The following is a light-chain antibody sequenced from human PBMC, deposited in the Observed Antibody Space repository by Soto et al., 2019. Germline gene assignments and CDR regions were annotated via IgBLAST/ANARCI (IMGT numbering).Light chain of an antibody. J-gene: IGKJ1*01. CDR1: QSISSY. CDR3: QQSCSTLWT. CDR2: AAS. Sequence: DIQMTQSPSSLSASVGDRVTITCRARQSISSYLNWYQQKPGKAPKLLIYAASSLQSGVPSRFSGNGSGTDFTLTISSLQPEDFATYYCQQSCSTLWTFGQGTKVEIK. V-gene: IGKV1-39*01.